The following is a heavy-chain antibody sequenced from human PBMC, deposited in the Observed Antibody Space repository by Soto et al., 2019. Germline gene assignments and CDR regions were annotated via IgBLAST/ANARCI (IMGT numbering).Heavy chain of an antibody. D-gene: IGHD1-26*01. J-gene: IGHJ4*02. CDR1: GDSVSSNRAA. V-gene: IGHV6-1*01. CDR2: TYFRSKWYK. Sequence: SHTLSLTCAISGDSVSSNRAAWNLIRQSPSRGLEWLGRTYFRSKWYKDYSISVKSRITINPDTSKNQFSLQLNSVTPEDTAVYYCVRDVGGGELLDYWGQGTLVTV. CDR3: VRDVGGGELLDY.